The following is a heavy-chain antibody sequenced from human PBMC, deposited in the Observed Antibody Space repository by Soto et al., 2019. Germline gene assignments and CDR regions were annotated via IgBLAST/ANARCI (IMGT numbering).Heavy chain of an antibody. V-gene: IGHV1-3*01. CDR3: ARGSGGYDYIWGSYHRFDP. J-gene: IGHJ5*02. CDR1: GYTFTSYA. Sequence: QVQLVQSGAEVKKPGASVKVSCKASGYTFTSYAMHWVRQAPGQRLEWMGWINAGNGNTKYSQKFQSRVTITRDTSASTAYMELSSLRSEDTAVYYCARGSGGYDYIWGSYHRFDPWGQGTLVTVSS. D-gene: IGHD3-16*01. CDR2: INAGNGNT.